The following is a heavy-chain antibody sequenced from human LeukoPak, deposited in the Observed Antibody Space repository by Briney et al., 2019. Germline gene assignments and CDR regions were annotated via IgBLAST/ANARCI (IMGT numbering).Heavy chain of an antibody. J-gene: IGHJ4*02. V-gene: IGHV4-38-2*02. CDR3: ARVGHYGATLDY. Sequence: PSETLSLTCTVSGYSISSGYYWGWIRQPPGKGLEWIGSIYHSGSTYYNPSLKSRVTISVDTSKNQFSLKLSSVTAADTAVYYCARVGHYGATLDYWGQGTLVTVSS. CDR2: IYHSGST. CDR1: GYSISSGYY. D-gene: IGHD4-17*01.